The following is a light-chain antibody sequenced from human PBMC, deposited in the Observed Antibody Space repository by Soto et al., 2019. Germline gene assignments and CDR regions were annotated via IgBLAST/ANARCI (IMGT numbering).Light chain of an antibody. J-gene: IGKJ2*01. V-gene: IGKV3-20*01. CDR1: QSVSSSSY. Sequence: EIVLTQSPGTLSLSPGERATLSCRASQSVSSSSYLAWYQQKPGQATRLLIYGASSRATGIPDRFSGSGSATGFTLTNSRLEPEDFAVYYCRQYGSSPSYTFGQGTKLEIK. CDR3: RQYGSSPSYT. CDR2: GAS.